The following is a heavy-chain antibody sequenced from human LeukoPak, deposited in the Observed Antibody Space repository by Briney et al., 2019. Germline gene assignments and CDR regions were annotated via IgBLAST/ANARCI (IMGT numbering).Heavy chain of an antibody. Sequence: GRSLRLSCAASGFTFSSYGMHWVRQAPGKGLEWVAVISYDGSNKYYADSVKGRFTISRDNSKNTLYLQMNSLRAEDTAVYHCAKDMGAAAGTPLDYWGQGTLVTVSS. D-gene: IGHD6-13*01. CDR2: ISYDGSNK. V-gene: IGHV3-30*18. CDR1: GFTFSSYG. J-gene: IGHJ4*02. CDR3: AKDMGAAAGTPLDY.